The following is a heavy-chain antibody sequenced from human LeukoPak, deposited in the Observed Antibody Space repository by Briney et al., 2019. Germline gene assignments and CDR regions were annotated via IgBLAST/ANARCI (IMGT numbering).Heavy chain of an antibody. CDR2: IYYSGST. D-gene: IGHD3-22*01. Sequence: SETLSLTCTVSGGSISSSSYYWGWIRQPPGKGLEWIGSIYYSGSTYYNPSRKSRVTISVDTSKNQFSLKLSSVTAADTAVYYCVRHSYDRASDYWGQGTLVTVSS. CDR1: GGSISSSSYY. CDR3: VRHSYDRASDY. J-gene: IGHJ4*02. V-gene: IGHV4-39*01.